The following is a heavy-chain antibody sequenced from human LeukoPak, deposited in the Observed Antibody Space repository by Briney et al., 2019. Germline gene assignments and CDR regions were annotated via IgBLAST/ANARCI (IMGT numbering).Heavy chain of an antibody. D-gene: IGHD5-12*01. CDR3: ARGPTKSRWLTVYFDC. V-gene: IGHV3-33*01. Sequence: GGSLRLSCAASGFTFSSYGMHWVRQAPGKGLEWVAVIWYDGSNKYYADSVKGRFTISRDNSKNTLYLQMNSLRAEDTAVYYCARGPTKSRWLTVYFDCWGQGTLVTVSS. CDR1: GFTFSSYG. CDR2: IWYDGSNK. J-gene: IGHJ4*02.